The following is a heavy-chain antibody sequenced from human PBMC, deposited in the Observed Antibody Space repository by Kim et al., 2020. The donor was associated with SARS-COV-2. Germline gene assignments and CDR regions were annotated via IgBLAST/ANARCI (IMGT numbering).Heavy chain of an antibody. V-gene: IGHV3-21*01. CDR3: ASWVAVSRSGY. CDR2: YI. D-gene: IGHD2-8*02. Sequence: YIYYADSVKGRFTISRDNAKSSLYLQMNSLGAEDTAVYYCASWVAVSRSGYWGQGTLVTVSS. J-gene: IGHJ1*01.